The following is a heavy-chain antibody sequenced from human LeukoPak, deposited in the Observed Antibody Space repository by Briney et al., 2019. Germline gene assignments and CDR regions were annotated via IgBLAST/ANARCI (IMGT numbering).Heavy chain of an antibody. CDR1: GYTFTGYY. CDR2: INPNSGGT. D-gene: IGHD6-13*01. CDR3: ARAPVRPALLIAAASLHFDY. J-gene: IGHJ4*02. Sequence: ASVKVSFKASGYTFTGYYMHWVRQAPGQGLEWMGWINPNSGGTNYAQKFQGRVTMTRDTSISTAYMELSRLRSDDTAVYYCARAPVRPALLIAAASLHFDYWGQGTLVTVSS. V-gene: IGHV1-2*02.